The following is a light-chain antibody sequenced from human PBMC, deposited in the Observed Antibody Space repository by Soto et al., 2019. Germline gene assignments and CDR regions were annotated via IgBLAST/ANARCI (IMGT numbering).Light chain of an antibody. V-gene: IGKV3-11*01. Sequence: ETVLTQSPATLSLSPGERATLSCRASQSVSIYLAWYQQKPGQGPRLLIYDASNRATGIPARFSGSGSGTDFTLTISSLEAEDSAVYYCQQRSNWPLFTFGPGTKVDIK. CDR1: QSVSIY. J-gene: IGKJ3*01. CDR2: DAS. CDR3: QQRSNWPLFT.